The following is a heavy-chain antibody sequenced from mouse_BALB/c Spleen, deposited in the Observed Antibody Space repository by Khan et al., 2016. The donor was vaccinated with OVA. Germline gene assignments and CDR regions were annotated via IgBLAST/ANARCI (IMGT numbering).Heavy chain of an antibody. J-gene: IGHJ3*01. D-gene: IGHD2-4*01. CDR1: GFSLTTYG. CDR3: ARNYDYDEGLAY. Sequence: VHLVESGPGLVQPSQSLSITCTVSGFSLTTYGVHWVRQSPGKGLEWLGVIWSGGSTDYNAPFISRLSISKDSSKSQVFFKMNSLQVNDTAIYYCARNYDYDEGLAYWGQGTLVTVSA. CDR2: IWSGGST. V-gene: IGHV2-2*02.